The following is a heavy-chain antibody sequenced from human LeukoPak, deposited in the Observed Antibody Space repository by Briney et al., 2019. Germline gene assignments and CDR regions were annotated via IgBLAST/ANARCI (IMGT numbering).Heavy chain of an antibody. V-gene: IGHV7-4-1*02. Sequence: ASVKVSCKASGYTFSSCAMNWVRRAPGQGLEWMGWINTNTGNPTYAQGFTGRFVFSLVTSVSTAYLQISSLQAEDTAVYYCARSNNDGDYLGVGFDYWGQGTLVTVSS. CDR3: ARSNNDGDYLGVGFDY. D-gene: IGHD4-17*01. CDR2: INTNTGNP. J-gene: IGHJ4*02. CDR1: GYTFSSCA.